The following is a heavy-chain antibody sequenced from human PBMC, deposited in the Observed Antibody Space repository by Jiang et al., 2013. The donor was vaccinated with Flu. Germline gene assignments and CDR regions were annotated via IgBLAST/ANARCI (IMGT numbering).Heavy chain of an antibody. CDR1: GGSISSTNW. V-gene: IGHV4-4*02. CDR3: ARVLVGCSRGSCYHDP. D-gene: IGHD2-15*01. CDR2: ISYAGTT. J-gene: IGHJ5*02. Sequence: GSGLVKPSGTLSLTCAVSGGSISSTNWWNWLRQAPGKGLEWVGEISYAGTTFYNPSLKSRLTISLDTSKNQVSLQLGSVTAADTAIYYCARVLVGCSRGSCYHDPWGQGILVTVSS.